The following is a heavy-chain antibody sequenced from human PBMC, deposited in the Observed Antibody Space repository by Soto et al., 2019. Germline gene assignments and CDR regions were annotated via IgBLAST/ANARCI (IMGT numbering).Heavy chain of an antibody. CDR2: ITGSGATI. Sequence: GGSLRLSCAASGFTFSSYAMIWVRQAPGRGLEWLSIITGSGATIKYADSVKGRFTISRDNSKNTLYLQMNTLRAEDTAMYYCAKKVVRRPGRDRFDPWGPGTLVTVSS. CDR3: AKKVVRRPGRDRFDP. J-gene: IGHJ5*02. V-gene: IGHV3-23*01. CDR1: GFTFSSYA. D-gene: IGHD2-21*01.